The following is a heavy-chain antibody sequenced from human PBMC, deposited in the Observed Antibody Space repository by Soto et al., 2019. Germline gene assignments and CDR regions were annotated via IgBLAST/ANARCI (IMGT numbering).Heavy chain of an antibody. Sequence: GGSLRLSCAASGFTFSSYAMSWVRQAPGKGLEWVSAISGSGGSTYYADSVKGRFTISRDNSKNTLYLQMNSLRAEDTAVYYCAKDAHYYGSGSYVYYFDYWGQGTLVTVSS. D-gene: IGHD3-10*01. CDR1: GFTFSSYA. CDR2: ISGSGGST. J-gene: IGHJ4*02. CDR3: AKDAHYYGSGSYVYYFDY. V-gene: IGHV3-23*01.